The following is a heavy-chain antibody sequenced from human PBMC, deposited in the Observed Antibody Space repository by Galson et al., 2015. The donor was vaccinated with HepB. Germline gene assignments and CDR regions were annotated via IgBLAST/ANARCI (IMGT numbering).Heavy chain of an antibody. CDR3: ARDPYGSGSYYNVGWFDP. CDR1: GFTFSSYS. J-gene: IGHJ5*02. Sequence: SLRLSCAASGFTFSSYSMNWVRQAPGKGLEWVSYISSSSTIYYADSVKGRFTISRDNAKNSLYLQMNSLRDEDAAVYYCARDPYGSGSYYNVGWFDPWGQGTLVTVSS. CDR2: ISSSSTI. D-gene: IGHD3-10*01. V-gene: IGHV3-48*02.